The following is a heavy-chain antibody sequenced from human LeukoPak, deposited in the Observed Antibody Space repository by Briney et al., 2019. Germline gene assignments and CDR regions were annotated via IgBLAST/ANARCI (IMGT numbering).Heavy chain of an antibody. J-gene: IGHJ4*02. Sequence: PGGSLRLSCAASGFTFSTYGMHWVRQAPGKGLEWVAVISYDGSNKYYADSVKGRFTISRDNSKNTLYLQMNSLRAEDTAVYYCAKDPGYVDYWGQGTLVTVSS. V-gene: IGHV3-30*18. CDR3: AKDPGYVDY. CDR2: ISYDGSNK. D-gene: IGHD2-15*01. CDR1: GFTFSTYG.